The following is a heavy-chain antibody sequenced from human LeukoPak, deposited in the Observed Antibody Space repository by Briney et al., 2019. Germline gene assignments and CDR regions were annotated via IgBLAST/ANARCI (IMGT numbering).Heavy chain of an antibody. J-gene: IGHJ6*02. CDR3: AWVGLTYGMDV. Sequence: ASVKVSCKASGYTFTGYYMHWVRQATGQGLEWMGWMNPNSGNTGYAQKFQGRVTMTRNTSISTAYMELSSLRSEDTAVYYCAWVGLTYGMDVWGQGTTVTVSS. CDR1: GYTFTGYY. V-gene: IGHV1-8*02. D-gene: IGHD3-16*01. CDR2: MNPNSGNT.